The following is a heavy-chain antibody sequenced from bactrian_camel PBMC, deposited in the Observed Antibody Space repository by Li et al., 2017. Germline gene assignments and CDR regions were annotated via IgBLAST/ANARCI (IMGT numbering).Heavy chain of an antibody. CDR2: IDSDGKT. Sequence: HVQLVESGGGSVQAGGSLRLSCTVSGHTKPRYCMGWLRQVPGKEREGVAVIDSDGKTRYTDSVQGRFTISKDNAKNTVYLQMNSLKPEDTGMYYCGAERWCTEVDGFYTYTYWGQGTQVTVS. CDR3: GAERWCTEVDGFYTYTY. CDR1: GHTKPRYC. J-gene: IGHJ4*01. D-gene: IGHD6*01. V-gene: IGHV3S9*01.